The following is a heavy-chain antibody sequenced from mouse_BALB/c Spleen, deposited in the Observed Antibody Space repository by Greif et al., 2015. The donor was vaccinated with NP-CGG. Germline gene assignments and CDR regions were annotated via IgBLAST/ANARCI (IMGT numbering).Heavy chain of an antibody. CDR1: GFTFSDYY. D-gene: IGHD4-1*01. Sequence: EVKVVESGGGLVKPGGSLKLSCAASGFTFSDYYMYWVRQTPEKRLEWVATISDSGSYTYYPDSVKGRFTISRDNAKNNLYLQMSSLKSEDTAMYYCARDGVTGTGFDYWGQGTTLTVSS. CDR3: ARDGVTGTGFDY. V-gene: IGHV5-4*02. CDR2: ISDSGSYT. J-gene: IGHJ2*01.